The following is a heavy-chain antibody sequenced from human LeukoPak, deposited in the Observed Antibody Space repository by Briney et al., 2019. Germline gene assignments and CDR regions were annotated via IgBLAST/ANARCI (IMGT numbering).Heavy chain of an antibody. V-gene: IGHV1-46*01. J-gene: IGHJ6*03. CDR3: ARGPIGYYYYMDV. Sequence: ASVKVSCKASGGTFSSYAISWVRQAPGQGLEWMGIINPSGGSTSYAQKFQGRVTMTRDTSTSTVYMELSSLRSEDTAVYYCARGPIGYYYYMDVWGKGTTVTVSS. CDR1: GGTFSSYA. D-gene: IGHD3-22*01. CDR2: INPSGGST.